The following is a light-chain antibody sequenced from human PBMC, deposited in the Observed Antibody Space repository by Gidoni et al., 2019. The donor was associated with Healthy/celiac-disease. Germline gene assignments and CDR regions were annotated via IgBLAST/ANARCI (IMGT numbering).Light chain of an antibody. CDR2: GDS. Sequence: QSVLTPPPSESGAPGQRVTSSCTGSSLNLGAGYDVHWYQQLPGTAPKPLIYGDSNRPSGVPDRFSGSKSGTSAPLAVTGLQAEDEADYYCQSYDSSLSGWGVFGGGTKLTVL. CDR3: QSYDSSLSGWGV. V-gene: IGLV1-40*01. J-gene: IGLJ3*02. CDR1: SLNLGAGYD.